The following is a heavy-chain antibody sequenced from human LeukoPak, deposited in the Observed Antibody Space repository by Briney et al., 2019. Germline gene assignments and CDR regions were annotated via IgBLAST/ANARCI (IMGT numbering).Heavy chain of an antibody. V-gene: IGHV3-23*01. CDR2: ITGSGGRT. CDR3: AKSSLVVPYDY. D-gene: IGHD6-6*01. J-gene: IGHJ4*02. CDR1: GGTFNSYA. Sequence: SCKASGGTFNSYAISWVRQAPGKGLEWVSTITGSGGRTYYADSVKGRFTISRDNSKNTLYLQMDSLRADDTAVYYCAKSSLVVPYDYWGQGTLVTVSS.